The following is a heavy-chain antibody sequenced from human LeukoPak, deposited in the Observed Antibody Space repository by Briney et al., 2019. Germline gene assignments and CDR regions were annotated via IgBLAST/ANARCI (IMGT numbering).Heavy chain of an antibody. Sequence: GGSLRLSCAASGFTFSSYSMNWVRQAPGKGLEWVSSISSSSSYIYYADLVKGRFTISRDNAKNSLHLQMNSLRAEDTAVYYCARDLSIAARIPFDYWGQGTLVTVSS. J-gene: IGHJ4*02. V-gene: IGHV3-21*01. CDR1: GFTFSSYS. CDR3: ARDLSIAARIPFDY. CDR2: ISSSSSYI. D-gene: IGHD6-6*01.